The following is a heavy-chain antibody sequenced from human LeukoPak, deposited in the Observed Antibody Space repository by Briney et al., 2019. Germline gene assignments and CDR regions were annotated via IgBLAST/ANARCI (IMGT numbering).Heavy chain of an antibody. J-gene: IGHJ4*02. V-gene: IGHV5-10-1*01. CDR1: GYIFSNYW. Sequence: GESLRISCKGSGYIFSNYWISWVRQMPGKGLEWMGRIDPIDSYTNYSPSFQGHVTISVDKCTSTAYLQWSSLKASDTAMYYCARQTTVTTQSDYWGQGTLVTVSS. CDR2: IDPIDSYT. D-gene: IGHD4-17*01. CDR3: ARQTTVTTQSDY.